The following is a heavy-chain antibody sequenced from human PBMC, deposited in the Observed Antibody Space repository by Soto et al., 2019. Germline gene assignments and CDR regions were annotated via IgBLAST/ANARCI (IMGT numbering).Heavy chain of an antibody. J-gene: IGHJ6*02. Sequence: PSETLSLTCTVSGGSISSSSYYWGWVRQPPGKGLEWIGSIYYSGSTYYNPSLKSRVTISVDTSKNQFSLKLSSVTAADTAVYYCARPTPLGVGATPYYYYGMDVWGQGTTVT. CDR3: ARPTPLGVGATPYYYYGMDV. CDR2: IYYSGST. D-gene: IGHD1-26*01. V-gene: IGHV4-39*01. CDR1: GGSISSSSYY.